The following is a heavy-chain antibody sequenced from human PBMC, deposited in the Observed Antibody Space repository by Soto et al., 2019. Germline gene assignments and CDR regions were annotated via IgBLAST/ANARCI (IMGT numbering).Heavy chain of an antibody. J-gene: IGHJ6*02. CDR3: ARHAPYCSSTSHCAYGMDV. CDR2: IYYSGST. D-gene: IGHD2-2*01. Sequence: NPSETLSLTCTVSGGSISSYYWSWIRQPPGKGLEWIGYIYYSGSTHYNPSLKSRVTISVDTSKNQFSLKLSSVTAADTAVYYCARHAPYCSSTSHCAYGMDVWGQGTTVTVSS. V-gene: IGHV4-59*08. CDR1: GGSISSYY.